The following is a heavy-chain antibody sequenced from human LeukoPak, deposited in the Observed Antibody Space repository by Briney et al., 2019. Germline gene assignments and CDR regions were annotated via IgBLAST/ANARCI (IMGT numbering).Heavy chain of an antibody. Sequence: PSETLSLTCTVSGGSISSYYWSWIRQPPGKGLEWIGYIYYSGSTNYNPSLKSRVTISVDTSKSQFSLKLSSVTAADTAVYYCARNDFWSGYYHFDYWGQGTLDTVSS. D-gene: IGHD3-3*01. CDR1: GGSISSYY. CDR2: IYYSGST. V-gene: IGHV4-59*01. CDR3: ARNDFWSGYYHFDY. J-gene: IGHJ4*02.